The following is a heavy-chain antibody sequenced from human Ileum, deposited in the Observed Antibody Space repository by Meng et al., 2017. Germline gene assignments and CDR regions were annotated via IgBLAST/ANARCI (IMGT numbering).Heavy chain of an antibody. CDR1: GDSISSRDW. Sequence: VQLEESGPGLVKASGTRALTCAVSGDSISSRDWWIWVRQPPGKGLEWIGEISQESGRTNYNPSLKSRVTISLDKSKNQFSLNLNSVTAADTAVYYCVRNEGYSLGDWGQGTLVTVSS. CDR2: ISQESGRT. V-gene: IGHV4-4*02. CDR3: VRNEGYSLGD. J-gene: IGHJ4*02. D-gene: IGHD2-21*01.